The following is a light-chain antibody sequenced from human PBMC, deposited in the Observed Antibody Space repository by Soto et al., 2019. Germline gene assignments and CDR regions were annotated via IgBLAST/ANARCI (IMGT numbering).Light chain of an antibody. CDR1: PSISNH. CDR2: VAS. V-gene: IGKV1-39*01. J-gene: IGKJ4*02. CDR3: QQYHTWPIT. Sequence: DIPMDQSPSSLCGSXEDRVIITCRARPSISNHVNWYQQKPGNAPKLXXFVASSLQSGGPSSFSGSGSGTEFTPPISSLQSEDCAIYYGQQYHTWPITFGGGTKV.